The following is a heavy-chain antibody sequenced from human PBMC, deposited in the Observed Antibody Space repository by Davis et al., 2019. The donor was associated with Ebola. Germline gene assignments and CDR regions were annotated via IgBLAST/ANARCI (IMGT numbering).Heavy chain of an antibody. J-gene: IGHJ5*02. CDR2: IYYSGST. Sequence: SETLSLTCAVYGGSFSGYYWSWIRQHPGKGLEWIGYIYYSGSTYYNPSLKSRVTISVDTSKNQFSLKLSSVTAADTAVYYCASSYSSGWPFDPWGQGTLVTVSS. CDR1: GGSFSGYY. CDR3: ASSYSSGWPFDP. V-gene: IGHV4-34*01. D-gene: IGHD6-19*01.